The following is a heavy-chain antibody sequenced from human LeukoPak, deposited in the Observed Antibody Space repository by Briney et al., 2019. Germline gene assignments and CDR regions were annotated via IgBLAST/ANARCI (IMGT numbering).Heavy chain of an antibody. CDR3: ARDRNWGKSVWYFDL. D-gene: IGHD7-27*01. Sequence: GGSLRLSCAASGFTFKNYGMHWVRQAPGKGLEWVGVIWYDGSNEQYGDSVRGRFTITRDNSKKTLSLQMNGLRAEDTAVYYCARDRNWGKSVWYFDLWGRGTLVTVSS. CDR2: IWYDGSNE. CDR1: GFTFKNYG. J-gene: IGHJ2*01. V-gene: IGHV3-33*01.